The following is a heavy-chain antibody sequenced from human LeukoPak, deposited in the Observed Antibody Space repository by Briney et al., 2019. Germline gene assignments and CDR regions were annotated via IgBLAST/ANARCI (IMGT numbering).Heavy chain of an antibody. J-gene: IGHJ4*02. CDR3: ARDGRPDLFDY. CDR1: GFTVSSNY. CDR2: IYSGGST. V-gene: IGHV3-53*01. Sequence: PGGSLRLSCAASGFTVSSNYMSWVRQAPGKGLEWVSVIYSGGSTYYADSVKGRFTISRDNANNSLYLQMNSLRAEDTGVYYCARDGRPDLFDYWGQGTLVTVSS. D-gene: IGHD1-26*01.